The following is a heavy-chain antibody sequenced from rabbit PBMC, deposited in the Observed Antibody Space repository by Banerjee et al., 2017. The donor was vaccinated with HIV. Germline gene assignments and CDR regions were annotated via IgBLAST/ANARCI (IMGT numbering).Heavy chain of an antibody. V-gene: IGHV1S7*01. J-gene: IGHJ6*01. CDR3: ARDGAGGSYFAL. CDR2: IDPVFGIT. D-gene: IGHD8-1*01. CDR1: GFSISSYY. Sequence: QLLESGGGLVKPEGSLTLTCTASGFSISSYYMNWVRQAPGKGLEWIGYIDPVFGITYYANWVNGRFSISRENAQNTVFLQMTSLTAADTATYFCARDGAGGSYFALWGQGTLVTVS.